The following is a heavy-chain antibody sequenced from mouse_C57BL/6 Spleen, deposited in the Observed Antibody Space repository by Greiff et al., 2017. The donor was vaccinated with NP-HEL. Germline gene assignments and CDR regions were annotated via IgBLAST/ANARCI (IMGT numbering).Heavy chain of an antibody. V-gene: IGHV1-61*01. CDR1: GYTFPSYW. CDR3: ARLGRKNFDY. Sequence: QVQLQQPGAELVRPGSSVKLSCKASGYTFPSYWMAWVTPRPGQGLEWIGNLYPSDRDTTYNPKFKDKATLTVDKSSSTAYMQLSSLTSEDSAVYYCARLGRKNFDYWGQGTTLTVSS. J-gene: IGHJ2*01. D-gene: IGHD4-1*01. CDR2: LYPSDRDT.